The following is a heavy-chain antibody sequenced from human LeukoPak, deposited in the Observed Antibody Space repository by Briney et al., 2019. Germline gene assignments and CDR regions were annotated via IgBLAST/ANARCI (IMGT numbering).Heavy chain of an antibody. CDR2: INHSGST. Sequence: SETLSLTCAAYGGSFSGYYWSWIRQPPGKGLEWIGEINHSGSTNYNPSLKSRVTISVDTSKNQFSLKLSSVTAADTAVYYCARHRGYYDILTGYYKGNWFDPWGQGTLVTVSS. V-gene: IGHV4-34*01. D-gene: IGHD3-9*01. CDR1: GGSFSGYY. CDR3: ARHRGYYDILTGYYKGNWFDP. J-gene: IGHJ5*02.